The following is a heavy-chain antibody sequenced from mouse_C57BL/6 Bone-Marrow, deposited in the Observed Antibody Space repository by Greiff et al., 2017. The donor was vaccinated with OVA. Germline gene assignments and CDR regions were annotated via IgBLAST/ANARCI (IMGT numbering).Heavy chain of an antibody. CDR2: IHPNSGST. V-gene: IGHV1-64*01. J-gene: IGHJ2*01. Sequence: QVHVKQPGAELVKPGASVKLSCKASGYTFTSYWMHWVKQRPGQGLEWIGMIHPNSGSTNYNEKFKSKATLTVDKSSSTAYMQLSSLTSEDSAVYYCARGDYYFDYWGRGNALTVSA. CDR1: GYTFTSYW. CDR3: ARGDYYFDY.